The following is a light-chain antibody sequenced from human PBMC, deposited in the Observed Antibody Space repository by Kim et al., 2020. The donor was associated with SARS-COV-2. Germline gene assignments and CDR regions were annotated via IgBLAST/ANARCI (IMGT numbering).Light chain of an antibody. Sequence: NFMLTQPRSVSDSPGKTVKISCTRSSGNIAGTYVQWYQQRPGRPPTNVIYEDDLRPSGVPDRFSGSIDRSSNSASLTISGLRTEDEADYYCQSYDSNIWVFGGGTKVTVL. V-gene: IGLV6-57*01. CDR2: EDD. CDR3: QSYDSNIWV. CDR1: SGNIAGTY. J-gene: IGLJ3*02.